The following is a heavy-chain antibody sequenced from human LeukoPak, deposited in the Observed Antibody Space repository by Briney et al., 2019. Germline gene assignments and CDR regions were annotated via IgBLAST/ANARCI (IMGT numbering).Heavy chain of an antibody. CDR3: ARDGYSYGYCDY. CDR2: IYYSGST. CDR1: GGSISSSSYY. Sequence: PSGTLSLTCTVSGGSISSSSYYWGWIRQPPGKGLEWIGSIYYSGSTYYNPSLKSRVTISVDTSKNQFSLKLSSVTAADTAVYYCARDGYSYGYCDYWGQGTLVTVSS. D-gene: IGHD5-18*01. V-gene: IGHV4-39*07. J-gene: IGHJ4*02.